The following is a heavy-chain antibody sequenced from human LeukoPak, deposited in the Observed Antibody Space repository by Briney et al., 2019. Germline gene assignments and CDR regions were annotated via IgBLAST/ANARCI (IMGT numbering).Heavy chain of an antibody. J-gene: IGHJ6*01. D-gene: IGHD6-13*01. CDR2: INPNTGDT. Sequence: ASVKVSCKASGYTIMGHYMHWVRQAPGQGLEWMGWINPNTGDTKSVPRFQGRVTMTRDTSINTAYMELTKLTSDDSAVYFCARAAEDAAAGSSGGYDYGLDVWGQGATVTVSS. CDR1: GYTIMGHY. CDR3: ARAAEDAAAGSSGGYDYGLDV. V-gene: IGHV1-2*02.